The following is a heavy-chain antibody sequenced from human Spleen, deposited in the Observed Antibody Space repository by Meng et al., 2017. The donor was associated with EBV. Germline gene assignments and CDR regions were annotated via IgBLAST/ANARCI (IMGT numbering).Heavy chain of an antibody. Sequence: QLQRRHSGPRPVKPSPALSPPCAVSGGSTSSGTYSWSWVRQPPGKGLGWVGYIFHSGSTYYNPSLKSRATLSVSRSKNQFPLKLSSVTAADTAVYYCARRNGDKYWYFDLWGRGTLVTVSS. CDR1: GGSTSSGTYS. CDR2: IFHSGST. J-gene: IGHJ2*01. CDR3: ARRNGDKYWYFDL. D-gene: IGHD4-17*01. V-gene: IGHV4-30-2*01.